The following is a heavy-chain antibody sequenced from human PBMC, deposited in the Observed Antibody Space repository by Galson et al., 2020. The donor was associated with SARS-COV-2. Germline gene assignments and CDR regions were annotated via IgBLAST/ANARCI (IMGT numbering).Heavy chain of an antibody. D-gene: IGHD3-10*01. CDR2: ILMVGSTT. Sequence: GGCLRLSSAAAGSTFSTYWIHCVRQPPGKGLVWVSRILMVGSTTTYADSVQGRFSISRDNAKNTLYLQMSSLRGEDADVYYCARESAVQGGYYMDVWGKGTTVTVSS. V-gene: IGHV3-74*01. CDR3: ARESAVQGGYYMDV. CDR1: GSTFSTYW. J-gene: IGHJ6*03.